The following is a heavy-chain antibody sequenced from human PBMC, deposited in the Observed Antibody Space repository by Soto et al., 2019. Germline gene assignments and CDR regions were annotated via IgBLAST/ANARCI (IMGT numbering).Heavy chain of an antibody. CDR2: ISAYNGNT. Sequence: VQLVQSGAEVKKPGASVKVSCKASGYTFTIYCISWVRQSPGQGREWMGWISAYNGNTNYAQKLQGRVTMTTDTYTSTDYMELRSLRYDDTAVYYCARDWYNWNDVRVEYWGQGTLVTVS. J-gene: IGHJ4*02. CDR3: ARDWYNWNDVRVEY. D-gene: IGHD1-20*01. CDR1: GYTFTIYC. V-gene: IGHV1-18*01.